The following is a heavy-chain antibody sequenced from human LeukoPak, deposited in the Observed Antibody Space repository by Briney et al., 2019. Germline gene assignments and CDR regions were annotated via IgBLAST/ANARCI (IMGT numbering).Heavy chain of an antibody. V-gene: IGHV6-1*01. J-gene: IGHJ4*02. CDR2: IYYRSKWSN. D-gene: IGHD5-24*01. CDR3: ARGDQNFDY. Sequence: SQTLSLTCAISGDSVSSKSVWNWIRQSPSRGLEWLGRIYYRSKWSNNYAVSVKSRITINPDTSKNQFSLQLSSVTTEDTAVYYCARGDQNFDYWGQGTLVTVSS. CDR1: GDSVSSKSV.